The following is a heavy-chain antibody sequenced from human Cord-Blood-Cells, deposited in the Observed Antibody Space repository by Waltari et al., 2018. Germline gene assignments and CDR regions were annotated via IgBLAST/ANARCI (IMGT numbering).Heavy chain of an antibody. J-gene: IGHJ4*02. D-gene: IGHD5-12*01. CDR2: IIPILGIA. CDR3: ARAPNSGYDFRSYYFDY. V-gene: IGHV1-69*09. CDR1: GGTFSSYP. Sequence: QVQLVQSGAAVKKPGSSVKVSCQASGGTFSSYPISWVRQAPGPGLEWMGRIIPILGIANDAQKFQGRVTITADKSTSTAYMELSSLRSEDTAVYYCARAPNSGYDFRSYYFDYWGQGTLVTVSS.